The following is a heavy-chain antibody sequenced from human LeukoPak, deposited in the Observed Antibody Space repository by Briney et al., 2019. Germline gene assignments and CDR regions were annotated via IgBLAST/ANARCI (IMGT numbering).Heavy chain of an antibody. CDR2: MNPNSGNT. CDR3: ARDLGIGESN. J-gene: IGHJ4*02. Sequence: GASVKVSCKASGYTFTSYDINWVRQATGQGLERMGWMNPNSGNTSYAQKFQGRVTMTRDTSTSTVYMELSSLRSEDTAVYYCARDLGIGESNWGQGTLVTVSS. CDR1: GYTFTSYD. D-gene: IGHD3-10*01. V-gene: IGHV1-8*01.